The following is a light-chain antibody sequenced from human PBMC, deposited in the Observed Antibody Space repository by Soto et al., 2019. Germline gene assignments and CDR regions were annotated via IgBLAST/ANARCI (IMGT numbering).Light chain of an antibody. J-gene: IGKJ1*01. Sequence: EILMTQSPATLSVSPGDRATLSCRASQSVSNNLAWYQQRPGQVPRLLIYGASTRATGIPARFSGSGSGTEFTLTISSLQSEDFAVYYCQQYNDWPPWTFGQGTKVDIK. CDR3: QQYNDWPPWT. CDR2: GAS. V-gene: IGKV3-15*01. CDR1: QSVSNN.